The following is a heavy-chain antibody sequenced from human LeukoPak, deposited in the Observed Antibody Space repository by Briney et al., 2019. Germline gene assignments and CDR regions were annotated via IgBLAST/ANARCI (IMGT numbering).Heavy chain of an antibody. CDR2: IYYSGST. D-gene: IGHD3-22*01. V-gene: IGHV4-30-4*01. Sequence: SETLSLTCTVSGGSISSGDYYWSWIRQPPGKGLEWIGYIYYSGSTYYNPSLKSRVTISVDTPKNQFSLKLSSVTAADTAVYYCARRSRYYDSSGYYQFDYWGQGTLVTVSS. J-gene: IGHJ4*02. CDR1: GGSISSGDYY. CDR3: ARRSRYYDSSGYYQFDY.